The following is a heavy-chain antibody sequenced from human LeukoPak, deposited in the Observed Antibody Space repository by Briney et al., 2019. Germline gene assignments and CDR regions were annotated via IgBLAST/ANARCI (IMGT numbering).Heavy chain of an antibody. CDR3: ARGIVDSYYFDY. Sequence: PSQTLSLTCAVSGGSISSGGYSWSWIRQPPGKGLEWIGYIYHSGSAYYNPSLKSRVTISVDTSKNQFSLKLSSVTAADTAVYYCARGIVDSYYFDYWGQGTLVTVSS. D-gene: IGHD5-12*01. V-gene: IGHV4-30-2*01. CDR2: IYHSGSA. CDR1: GGSISSGGYS. J-gene: IGHJ4*02.